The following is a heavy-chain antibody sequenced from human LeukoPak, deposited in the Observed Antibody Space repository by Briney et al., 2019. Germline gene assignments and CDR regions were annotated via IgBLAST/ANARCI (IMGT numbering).Heavy chain of an antibody. CDR2: IFYSGDT. V-gene: IGHV4-59*01. CDR1: GGSITSYY. J-gene: IGHJ6*02. D-gene: IGHD2-15*01. CDR3: ARDCSGGRCYNGIVAGMDV. Sequence: SETLSLTCTVSGGSITSYYWGWIRQPPGKGLEWIGYIFYSGDTNYNPSLKSRVTMSVDTSKNQLSLNLSSVTAADTAAYYCARDCSGGRCYNGIVAGMDVWGQGATVTVSS.